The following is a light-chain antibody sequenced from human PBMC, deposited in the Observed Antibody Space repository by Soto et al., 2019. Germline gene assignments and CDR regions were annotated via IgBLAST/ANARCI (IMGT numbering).Light chain of an antibody. CDR2: RNT. V-gene: IGLV1-47*01. Sequence: QSVLSQPPSASGTPGQTVNIFCSGSDSNIGRNFVSWYQQIPGAAPKLLISRNTQRPSGVPARFSGSKSGTSASLAISGLRSEAEADYYCAAWDDSPSGHVVFGGGTKLTVL. CDR3: AAWDDSPSGHVV. CDR1: DSNIGRNF. J-gene: IGLJ2*01.